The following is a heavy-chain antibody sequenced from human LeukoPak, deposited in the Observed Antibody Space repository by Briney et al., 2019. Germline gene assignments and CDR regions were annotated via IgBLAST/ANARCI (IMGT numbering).Heavy chain of an antibody. CDR1: GGSISSSSYY. D-gene: IGHD3-22*01. CDR2: IYYSGST. Sequence: SETLSLTCTVSGGSISSSSYYWGWIRQPPGKGLEWIGSIYYSGSTYYNPSLKSRVTMSVDTSKNQFSLKLSSVTAADTAVYYCARGVYLSYYYDSSGSDDAFDIWGQGTMVTVSS. CDR3: ARGVYLSYYYDSSGSDDAFDI. J-gene: IGHJ3*02. V-gene: IGHV4-39*01.